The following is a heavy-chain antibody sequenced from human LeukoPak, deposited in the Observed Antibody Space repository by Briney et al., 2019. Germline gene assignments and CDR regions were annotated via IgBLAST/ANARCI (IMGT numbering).Heavy chain of an antibody. CDR3: ARVGAIRDGYNYS. CDR2: ISSSSSYI. J-gene: IGHJ5*02. Sequence: GSLLLSCAASGFTFSSYSMNWVRPAPGKGLEWVSSISSSSSYIYYADSVKGRFTISRDNAKNSLYLQMNSLRAEDTAVYYCARVGAIRDGYNYSWGQGTLVTVSS. V-gene: IGHV3-21*01. CDR1: GFTFSSYS. D-gene: IGHD5-24*01.